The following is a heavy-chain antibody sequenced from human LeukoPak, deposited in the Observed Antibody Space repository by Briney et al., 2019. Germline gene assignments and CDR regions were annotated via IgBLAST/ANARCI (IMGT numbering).Heavy chain of an antibody. CDR2: INPSGGST. J-gene: IGHJ3*02. D-gene: IGHD7-27*01. Sequence: ASVKVSCKASGYTFTSYGISWVRQAPGQGLEWKGVINPSGGSTRYARRFQGRVTVTRDTSTSTVYLELRSLRSEDTAVHYCARLSVLGAFDIWGQGTMVTVSS. V-gene: IGHV1-46*01. CDR1: GYTFTSYG. CDR3: ARLSVLGAFDI.